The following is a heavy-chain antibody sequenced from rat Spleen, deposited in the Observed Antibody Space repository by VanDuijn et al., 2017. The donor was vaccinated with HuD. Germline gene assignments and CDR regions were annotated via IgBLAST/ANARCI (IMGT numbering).Heavy chain of an antibody. D-gene: IGHD1-12*02. J-gene: IGHJ2*01. CDR1: GFTFSDYG. V-gene: IGHV5-20*01. CDR3: TRDPDGPW. CDR2: ITNTGGST. Sequence: EVQLVESGGGLVQPGRSLRLSCAASGFTFSDYGMAWVRQAPGKGLEWVASITNTGGSTYYRDSVKGRFTISRDNAKSTLYLQMNSLRSEDTATYYCTRDPDGPWGGQGVMVTVSS.